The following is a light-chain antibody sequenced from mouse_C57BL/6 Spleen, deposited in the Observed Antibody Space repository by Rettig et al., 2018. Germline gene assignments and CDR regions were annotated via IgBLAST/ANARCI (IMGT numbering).Light chain of an antibody. CDR3: QQYNSYPYT. J-gene: IGKJ2*01. CDR1: QNVGTN. V-gene: IGKV6-15*01. CDR2: SAS. Sequence: QSQKFMSTSVGDRVSVTCKASQNVGTNVAWYQQKPGQSPKALIYSASYRYSGVPDRFTGSGSGTDFTLTISNVQSEDLAEYFCQQYNSYPYTFGGGTKLEIK.